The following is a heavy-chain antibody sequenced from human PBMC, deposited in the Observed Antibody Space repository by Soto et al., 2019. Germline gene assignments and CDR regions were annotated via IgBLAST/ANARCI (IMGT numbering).Heavy chain of an antibody. CDR1: GGSISSGGYY. J-gene: IGHJ4*02. V-gene: IGHV4-31*03. CDR3: ARWVGYCSSTSCYAFDY. D-gene: IGHD2-2*03. CDR2: IYYSGST. Sequence: LSLTCTVSGGSISSGGYYWSWIRQHPGKGLEWIGYIYYSGSTYYNPSLKSRVTISVDTSKNQFSLKLSPVTAADTAVYYCARWVGYCSSTSCYAFDYWGQGTLVTVSS.